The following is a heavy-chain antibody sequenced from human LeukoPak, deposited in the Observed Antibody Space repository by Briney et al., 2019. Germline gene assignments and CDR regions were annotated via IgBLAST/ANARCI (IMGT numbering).Heavy chain of an antibody. CDR1: GGSISTTNW. CDR2: VHLSGRT. Sequence: PSETLSLTCGVSGGSISTTNWWTWVRQPPGEGLEWIGEVHLSGRTHYNPSLKSRVTISVDTSKNQFSLKLSSVTAADTAVYYCATLGREYYFDYWGQGTLVTVSS. D-gene: IGHD3-10*01. J-gene: IGHJ4*02. V-gene: IGHV4-4*02. CDR3: ATLGREYYFDY.